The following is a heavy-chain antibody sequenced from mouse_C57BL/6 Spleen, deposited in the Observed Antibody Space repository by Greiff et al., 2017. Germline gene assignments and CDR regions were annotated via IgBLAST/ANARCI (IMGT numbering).Heavy chain of an antibody. Sequence: VQLQQSGPELVKPGASVKISCKASGYAFSSSWMNWVKQRPGKGLEWIGRIYPGDGDTNYNGKFKGKATLTADKSSSTAYMQLSSLTSEDSAVYFCARELRYPAWFAYWGQGTLVTVSA. J-gene: IGHJ3*01. CDR2: IYPGDGDT. D-gene: IGHD1-1*01. CDR3: ARELRYPAWFAY. CDR1: GYAFSSSW. V-gene: IGHV1-82*01.